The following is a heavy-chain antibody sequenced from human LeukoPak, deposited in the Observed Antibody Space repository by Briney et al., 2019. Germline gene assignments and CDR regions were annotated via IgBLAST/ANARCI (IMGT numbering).Heavy chain of an antibody. J-gene: IGHJ4*02. CDR1: GFTFGDYA. V-gene: IGHV3-9*01. CDR2: ISWNSGSI. D-gene: IGHD6-13*01. Sequence: GRSLRLSCAASGFTFGDYAMHWVRQAPGKGLEWVSGISWNSGSIGYADSVKGRFTISRDNAKNSLYLQMNSLRAEDTALYYCARGYSSSWYGLWDYWGQGTLVTVSS. CDR3: ARGYSSSWYGLWDY.